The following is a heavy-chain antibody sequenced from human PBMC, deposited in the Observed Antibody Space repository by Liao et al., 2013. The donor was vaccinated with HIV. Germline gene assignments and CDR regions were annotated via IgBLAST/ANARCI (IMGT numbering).Heavy chain of an antibody. V-gene: IGHV4-39*07. CDR3: ARAVDSSGYYYVSD. CDR1: GGSISSSSYY. J-gene: IGHJ4*02. Sequence: QLQLQESGPGLVKPSETLSLTCTVSGGSISSSSYYWGWIRQPPGKGLEWIGSIYYSGSTYYNPSLKSRVTISVDTSKNQFSLKLTSVTAADTAVYYCARAVDSSGYYYVSDWGQGTLVTVSS. CDR2: IYYSGST. D-gene: IGHD3-22*01.